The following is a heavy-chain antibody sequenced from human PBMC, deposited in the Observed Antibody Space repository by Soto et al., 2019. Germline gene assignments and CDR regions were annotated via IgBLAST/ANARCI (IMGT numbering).Heavy chain of an antibody. D-gene: IGHD3-22*01. CDR3: ARRPWLSGYYDY. Sequence: GESLKISCKGSGYSFFSHWIGWVRQMPGKGLEWVGIIYPADSETRYSPSFQGQVAISVDKSINTAYLQWSSLKASDTAMYYCARRPWLSGYYDYWGQGTLVTVSS. CDR1: GYSFFSHW. CDR2: IYPADSET. V-gene: IGHV5-51*01. J-gene: IGHJ4*02.